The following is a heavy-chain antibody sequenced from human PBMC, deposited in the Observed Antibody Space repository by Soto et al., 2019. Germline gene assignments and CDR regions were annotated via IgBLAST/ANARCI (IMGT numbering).Heavy chain of an antibody. D-gene: IGHD3-10*01. CDR1: GYSFTNYW. J-gene: IGHJ4*02. V-gene: IGHV5-10-1*01. CDR2: IDPSNSYT. CDR3: ARHRFGLDFDY. Sequence: EVQLVQSGAEVKKPGESLRISCKGSGYSFTNYWISWVRQMPGIGLEWMGRIDPSNSYTNYSPSFQGLVTISVDKSINTAYLEWSGLKASDTAIYYCARHRFGLDFDYWGQGTLVTVSS.